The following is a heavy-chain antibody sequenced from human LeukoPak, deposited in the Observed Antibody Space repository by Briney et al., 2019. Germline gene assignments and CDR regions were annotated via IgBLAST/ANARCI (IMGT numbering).Heavy chain of an antibody. CDR1: GFTFSNYW. CDR3: ARDLPHYYDSSGYVDAFDI. Sequence: PGGSLRLSCVASGFTFSNYWMSWVRQAPGKGLEWVANIKQDGSEKYYVDSVKGRFTISRDNAKNSLYLQMNSLRAEDTAVYYCARDLPHYYDSSGYVDAFDIWGQGTMVTVSS. D-gene: IGHD3-22*01. J-gene: IGHJ3*02. CDR2: IKQDGSEK. V-gene: IGHV3-7*01.